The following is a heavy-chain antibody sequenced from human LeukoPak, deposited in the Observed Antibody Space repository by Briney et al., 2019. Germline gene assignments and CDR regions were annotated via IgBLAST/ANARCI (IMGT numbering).Heavy chain of an antibody. CDR1: GLAFSSST. V-gene: IGHV3-23*01. J-gene: IGHJ4*02. D-gene: IGHD1-14*01. Sequence: GGSLRLSCAASGLAFSSSTMSWVRQAPGKGLECVSIISGSGAATYYTDSVTGRFTISRDNSKNTLFLQMNSLRAEDTAVYYCAGRPSGEGLAPLDYWGQGAPVTVSS. CDR3: AGRPSGEGLAPLDY. CDR2: ISGSGAAT.